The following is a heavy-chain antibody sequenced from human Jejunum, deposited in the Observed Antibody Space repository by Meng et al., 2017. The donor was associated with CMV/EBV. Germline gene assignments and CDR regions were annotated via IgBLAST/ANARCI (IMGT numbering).Heavy chain of an antibody. J-gene: IGHJ4*02. V-gene: IGHV4-34*12. CDR2: IFRDGST. Sequence: HVQLQQWGAGLLKPSETLSLTCGVYNGSFSGYFWTWIRQPPGKGLEWIGEIFRDGSTKYNPSLQSRVTMSVDTSKNHFSLNLRSVTAADTAVYFCASFPPPGKQWLVTDYWGQGTLVTASS. CDR3: ASFPPPGKQWLVTDY. D-gene: IGHD6-19*01. CDR1: NGSFSGYF.